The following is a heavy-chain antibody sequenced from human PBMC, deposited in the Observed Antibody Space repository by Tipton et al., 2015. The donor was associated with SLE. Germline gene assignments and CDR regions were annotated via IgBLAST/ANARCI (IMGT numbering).Heavy chain of an antibody. D-gene: IGHD5-24*01. CDR1: GSTFIAYY. V-gene: IGHV1-2*02. CDR3: ARGGWRELLDY. J-gene: IGHJ4*02. Sequence: QLVQSGAEVKKPGASVKVSCKASGSTFIAYYLHWVRQAPGQGLEWMGWINPNSGGTNYAQKFQDRVTMTRDTSIDTAYMELSSLRSDDTALYYCARGGWRELLDYWGQGTLVTVSS. CDR2: INPNSGGT.